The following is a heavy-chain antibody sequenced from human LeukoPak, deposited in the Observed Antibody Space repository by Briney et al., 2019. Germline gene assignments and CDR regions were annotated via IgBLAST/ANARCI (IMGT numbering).Heavy chain of an antibody. D-gene: IGHD2-15*01. Sequence: GTLRLSCAASGFTFSSYGMSWVRQAPGKGLEWVSAISGSGGSTYYADSVKGRFTISRDNSKNSLYLQMNSLRAEDTAVYSCARGADGVSSNSRGWFDPWGQGTLVTVSS. CDR1: GFTFSSYG. CDR3: ARGADGVSSNSRGWFDP. J-gene: IGHJ5*02. V-gene: IGHV3-23*01. CDR2: ISGSGGST.